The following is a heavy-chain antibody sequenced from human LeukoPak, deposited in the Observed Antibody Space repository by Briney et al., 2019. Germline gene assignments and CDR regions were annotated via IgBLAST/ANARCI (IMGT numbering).Heavy chain of an antibody. CDR3: ASLVDTAMPGYYGMDV. V-gene: IGHV4-59*08. J-gene: IGHJ6*02. D-gene: IGHD5-18*01. CDR1: GGSISSYY. CDR2: IYYSGST. Sequence: SETLSLTCTVSGGSISSYYWSWIRQPPGKGLEWIGYIYYSGSTNYNPSLKSRVTISVDTSKNQFSLKPSSVTAADTAVYYCASLVDTAMPGYYGMDVWGQGTTVTVSS.